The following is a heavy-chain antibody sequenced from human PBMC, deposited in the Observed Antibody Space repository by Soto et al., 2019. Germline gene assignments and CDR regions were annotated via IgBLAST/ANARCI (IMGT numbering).Heavy chain of an antibody. CDR1: DYSISSGYY. D-gene: IGHD1-26*01. CDR2: IYHSGST. Sequence: PSETLSLTCGVSDYSISSGYYWGWIRQPPGKGLEWIGNIYHSGSTHYNPALKSRVTISVDTSKNKFSLKLKSVTAADTAVYYCTRRGSSGTPVDYWGQGTLVTVSS. CDR3: TRRGSSGTPVDY. J-gene: IGHJ4*02. V-gene: IGHV4-38-2*01.